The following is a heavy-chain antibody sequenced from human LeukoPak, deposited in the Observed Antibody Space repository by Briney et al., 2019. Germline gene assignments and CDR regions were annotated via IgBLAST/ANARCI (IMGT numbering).Heavy chain of an antibody. CDR2: ISGSGGST. J-gene: IGHJ4*02. V-gene: IGHV3-23*01. CDR3: ARGTHGDHDY. D-gene: IGHD2-21*02. CDR1: GFTFSSYA. Sequence: PGGSLRLSCAASGFTFSSYAMSWVRQAPGKGLEWVSAISGSGGSTYYADSVKGRFTISRDNAKNSLYLQMNSLRAEDAAVYYCARGTHGDHDYWGQGTLVTVSS.